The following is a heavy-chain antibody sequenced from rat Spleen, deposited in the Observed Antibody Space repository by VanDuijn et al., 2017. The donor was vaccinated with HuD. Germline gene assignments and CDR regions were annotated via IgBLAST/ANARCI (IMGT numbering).Heavy chain of an antibody. D-gene: IGHD1-9*01. CDR1: GFSLTTNS. CDR3: TRDATMGITGAFAY. CDR2: IWGDGST. Sequence: QVQLKESGPGLVQPSQTLSLTCTVSGFSLTTNSVHWVRQPPGKGLERMGGIWGDGSTDYNLALKSRLIISRDTSKSHVFLKMNSLQTDDTAIYVCTRDATMGITGAFAYWGQGTLVTVSS. V-gene: IGHV2-1*01. J-gene: IGHJ3*01.